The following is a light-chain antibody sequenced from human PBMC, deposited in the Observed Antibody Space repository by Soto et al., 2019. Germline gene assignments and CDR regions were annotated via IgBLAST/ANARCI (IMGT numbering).Light chain of an antibody. Sequence: EIVMTQSPATLSVSPGEGATLSCTASESINNNLAWYQQKPGQAPRLLLYAATTRATGFPARFSGSGSGTEFTLTISSLQSEDFAVYYCQQNHKWPLTFGGGTKVDIK. J-gene: IGKJ4*01. CDR3: QQNHKWPLT. CDR2: AAT. V-gene: IGKV3-15*01. CDR1: ESINNN.